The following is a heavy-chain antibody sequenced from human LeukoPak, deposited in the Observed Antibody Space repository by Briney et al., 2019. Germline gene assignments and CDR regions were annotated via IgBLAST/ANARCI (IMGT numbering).Heavy chain of an antibody. CDR2: ISDIGDTT. D-gene: IGHD6-19*01. CDR3: AKVGAAGIAVVSLDY. CDR1: GFTLSTYW. V-gene: IGHV3-23*01. Sequence: PGGSLRLSCVASGFTLSTYWMHWVRQAPGKGLESVSTISDIGDTTYYADSVRGRFTISRDNSKNTLYLHMNSLRAEDSAVYYCAKVGAAGIAVVSLDYWGQGTLVTVSS. J-gene: IGHJ4*02.